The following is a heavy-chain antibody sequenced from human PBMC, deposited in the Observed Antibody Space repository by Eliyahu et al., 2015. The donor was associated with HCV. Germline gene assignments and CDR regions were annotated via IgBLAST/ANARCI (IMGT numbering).Heavy chain of an antibody. CDR1: GFXFSXYA. V-gene: IGHV3-23*04. CDR2: XSGSGGSX. CDR3: AKKNADCSGGSCYSGAAFDI. D-gene: IGHD2-15*01. Sequence: EVQLVESGGGLVQPGGSLRLSCAASGFXFSXYAMSWVRQAPGKGLEXVSAXSGSGGSXYYADSVKGRFTISRDNSKNTLYLQMNSLRAEDTAVYYCAKKNADCSGGSCYSGAAFDIWGQGTMVTVSS. J-gene: IGHJ3*02.